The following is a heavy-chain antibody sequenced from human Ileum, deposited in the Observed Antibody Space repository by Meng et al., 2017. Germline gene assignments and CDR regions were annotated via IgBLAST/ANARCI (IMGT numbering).Heavy chain of an antibody. CDR3: TTVSRSRSILYASGGYYY. J-gene: IGHJ4*02. CDR1: GFTFSIAW. D-gene: IGHD3-22*01. CDR2: IKSTTDGGTT. V-gene: IGHV3-15*01. Sequence: GESLKISCVGSGFTFSIAWMSWVRQVPGKGLEWIGRIKSTTDGGTTDYSASVNGRFTISRDDPTNTLYLQINSLNTEDTAVYYCTTVSRSRSILYASGGYYYWGQGTLVTVSS.